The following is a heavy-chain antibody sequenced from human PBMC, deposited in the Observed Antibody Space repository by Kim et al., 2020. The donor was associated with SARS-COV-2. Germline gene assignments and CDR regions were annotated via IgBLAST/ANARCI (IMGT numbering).Heavy chain of an antibody. CDR3: ANFES. CDR2: IRSDGSNK. Sequence: GGSLRLSCAASGFTFSVYGMHRVRQAPGKGLEWVAVIRSDGSNKYYADSVKGRFTISRDNSKNMLFLQMNSLRAEDTAVYYCANFESWGQGTLVTVSS. V-gene: IGHV3-33*06. CDR1: GFTFSVYG. J-gene: IGHJ4*02.